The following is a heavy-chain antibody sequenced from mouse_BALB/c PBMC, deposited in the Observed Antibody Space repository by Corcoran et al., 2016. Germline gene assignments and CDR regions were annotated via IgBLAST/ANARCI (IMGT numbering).Heavy chain of an antibody. J-gene: IGHJ4*01. Sequence: EVQLQQSGAELVKPGASVKLSCTASGFNIKDTYMHWVKQRPEQGLEWIGRIDPANGNTKYDPKFQGKATITADTSSNTAYLQLSSLTSEDPAVYYGARGDPYYAMDYGGQGTSVTVSS. CDR3: ARGDPYYAMDY. D-gene: IGHD3-3*01. CDR2: IDPANGNT. CDR1: GFNIKDTY. V-gene: IGHV14-3*02.